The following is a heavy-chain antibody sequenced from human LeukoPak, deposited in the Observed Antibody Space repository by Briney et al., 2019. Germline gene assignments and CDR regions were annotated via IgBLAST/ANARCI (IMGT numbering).Heavy chain of an antibody. Sequence: PGGSLRLSCAASGFTFDDYTMHWVRHAPGKGLQWVSLISWDGGSTHYADSMKGRFTISRDNSKNSLYLQMNSLKTEDTALYYCAKGSGGFDIWGQGTMVTVSS. D-gene: IGHD3-16*01. CDR1: GFTFDDYT. V-gene: IGHV3-43*01. CDR3: AKGSGGFDI. CDR2: ISWDGGST. J-gene: IGHJ3*02.